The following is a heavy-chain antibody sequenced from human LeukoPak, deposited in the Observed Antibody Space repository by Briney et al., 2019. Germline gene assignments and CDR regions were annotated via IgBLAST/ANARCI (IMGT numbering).Heavy chain of an antibody. CDR1: GGTFSSYA. J-gene: IGHJ4*02. CDR3: AKGPVTTSHQTFDY. Sequence: GSSVKVSCKASGGTFSSYAISWVRQAPGQGLEWMGGIIPIFGTANYAQKFQGRVTITADESTSTAYMELRSLRSEDTAVYYYAKGPVTTSHQTFDYWGQGTLVTVSS. V-gene: IGHV1-69*01. D-gene: IGHD4-11*01. CDR2: IIPIFGTA.